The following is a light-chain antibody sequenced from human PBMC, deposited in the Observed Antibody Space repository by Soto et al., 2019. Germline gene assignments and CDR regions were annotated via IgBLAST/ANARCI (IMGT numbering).Light chain of an antibody. CDR3: QQYNTSPVWT. CDR1: QSVTSSY. CDR2: GAS. Sequence: EIVLTQSPCTLSLSPGERATLSCRASQSVTSSYLAWYQQKPGQAPRLPIYGASSRATGIPDRFSGSGSGTDFTLTISGLEPEDFAVYYCQQYNTSPVWTFGQGTKVDIK. J-gene: IGKJ1*01. V-gene: IGKV3-20*01.